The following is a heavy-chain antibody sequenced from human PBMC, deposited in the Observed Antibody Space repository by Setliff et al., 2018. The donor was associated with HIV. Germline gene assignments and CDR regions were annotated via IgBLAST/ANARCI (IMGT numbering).Heavy chain of an antibody. CDR1: DSGTYY. V-gene: IGHV4-4*07. CDR2: VSSRGDT. D-gene: IGHD3-10*01. Sequence: SETLSLTCTVSDSGTYYWSWIRQPAGKGLEWIGRVSSRGDTNYNPSLKSRVTMSVDTSKNQFSLKLSSVTAADTAVYYCARAISFDFGSGIKGTFDIWGLGTVVT. J-gene: IGHJ3*02. CDR3: ARAISFDFGSGIKGTFDI.